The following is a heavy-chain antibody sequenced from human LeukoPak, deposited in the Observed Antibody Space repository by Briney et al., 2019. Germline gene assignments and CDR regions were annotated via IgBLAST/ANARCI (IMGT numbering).Heavy chain of an antibody. CDR1: GFTFSSYS. Sequence: GGSLRLSCAASGFTFSSYSMNWVRQAPGKGLEWVSSITSSSSSYIYYADSVRGRFTISRDNAKSSLYLQMNSLRAEDTAVYYCARVILRRSSLDYWGQGTLVTVSS. J-gene: IGHJ4*02. CDR3: ARVILRRSSLDY. D-gene: IGHD2-21*01. V-gene: IGHV3-21*01. CDR2: ITSSSSSYI.